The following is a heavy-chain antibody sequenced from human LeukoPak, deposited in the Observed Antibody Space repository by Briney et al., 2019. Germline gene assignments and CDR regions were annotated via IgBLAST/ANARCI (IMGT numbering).Heavy chain of an antibody. CDR3: ARNSGWYGIS. CDR2: IEYGESTT. D-gene: IGHD6-19*01. J-gene: IGHJ4*02. CDR1: GFTLSSYE. Sequence: GGSLRLSCMVSGFTLSSYEMSWIRQAPGKGLEWVSSIEYGESTTHYADSVRGRFTISRDNYKNTLYLQLTSLSDDDTAVYFCARNSGWYGISWGQGTQVIVSS. V-gene: IGHV3-23*01.